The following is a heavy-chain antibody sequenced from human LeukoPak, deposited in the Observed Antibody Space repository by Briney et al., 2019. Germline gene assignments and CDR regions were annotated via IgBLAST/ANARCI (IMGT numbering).Heavy chain of an antibody. V-gene: IGHV1-8*01. Sequence: GASVKVSCKASGYTFTSYDINWVRQATVQGLEWMGWMNPNSGNTGYAQKFQGRVTMTRNTSIRTAYMELSSLGSEDTAVYYCARLRPYYDSSGYPDAFYIWGQGTMVTVSS. CDR2: MNPNSGNT. CDR3: ARLRPYYDSSGYPDAFYI. D-gene: IGHD3-22*01. CDR1: GYTFTSYD. J-gene: IGHJ3*02.